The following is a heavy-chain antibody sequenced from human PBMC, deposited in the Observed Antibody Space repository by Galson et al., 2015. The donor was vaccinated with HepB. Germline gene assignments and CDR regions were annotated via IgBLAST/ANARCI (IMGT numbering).Heavy chain of an antibody. V-gene: IGHV3-21*01. J-gene: IGHJ4*02. CDR2: ISSSSSYI. CDR3: ARDSTATYYGSGDFDY. CDR1: GFTFSSYS. Sequence: SLRLSCAASGFTFSSYSMNWVRQAPGKGLEWVSSISSSSSYIYYADSVKGRFTISRDNAKNSLYLQMNSLRAEDTAVYYCARDSTATYYGSGDFDYWGQGTLVTVSS. D-gene: IGHD3-10*01.